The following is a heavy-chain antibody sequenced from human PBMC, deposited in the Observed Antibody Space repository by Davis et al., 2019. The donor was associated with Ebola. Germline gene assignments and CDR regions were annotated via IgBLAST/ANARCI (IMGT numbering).Heavy chain of an antibody. CDR1: GFTFSSYG. J-gene: IGHJ6*01. Sequence: GESLKISCAASGFTFSSYGMHWVRQAPGKGLEWVAVIWYDGSNKYYADSVKGRFTISRDNSKNTLYLQMNSFHQGPIGLPPGALLQEHLWG. CDR2: IWYDGSNK. V-gene: IGHV3-33*01. CDR3: ALLQEHL.